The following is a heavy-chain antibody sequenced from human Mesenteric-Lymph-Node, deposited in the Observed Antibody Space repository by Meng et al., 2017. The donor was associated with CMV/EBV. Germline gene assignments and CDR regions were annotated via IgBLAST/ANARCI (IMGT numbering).Heavy chain of an antibody. CDR1: GGSFSGYY. CDR3: ASTRYCSSTSCLDY. J-gene: IGHJ4*02. CDR2: INHSGST. V-gene: IGHV4-34*01. D-gene: IGHD2-2*01. Sequence: AVYGGSFSGYYWSWIRQPPGKGLEWIGEINHSGSTNYNPSLKSRVTISVDTSKNQFSLKLSSVTAADTAVYYCASTRYCSSTSCLDYWGQGTLVTVSS.